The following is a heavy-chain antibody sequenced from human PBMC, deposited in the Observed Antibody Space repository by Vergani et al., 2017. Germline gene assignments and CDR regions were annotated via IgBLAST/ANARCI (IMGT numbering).Heavy chain of an antibody. D-gene: IGHD5-18*01. J-gene: IGHJ6*03. Sequence: QVQLQESGPGLVKPSETLSLTCTVSGGSVSSGSYYWSWIRQPPGKGLEWIGEINHSGSTNYNPSLKSRVTISVDTSKNQFSLKLSSVTAADTAVYYCAKGHGYSYGLYYYYYVDVWGKGTTVTVSS. V-gene: IGHV4-61*01. CDR2: INHSGST. CDR1: GGSVSSGSYY. CDR3: AKGHGYSYGLYYYYYVDV.